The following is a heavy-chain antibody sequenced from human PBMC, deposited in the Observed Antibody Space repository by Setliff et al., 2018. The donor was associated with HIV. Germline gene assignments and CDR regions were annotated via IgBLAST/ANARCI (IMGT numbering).Heavy chain of an antibody. CDR2: IYWNNNK. CDR3: AYSGRQLRGPYFDF. V-gene: IGHV2-5*01. Sequence: SGPTRVNPTQTLTLTCTFSGLSLSTSGVGVGWIRQSPGKALEWLAFIYWNNNKHYSTSLKSRLTVTKDTSKNRVVFTMTNMDPLDTATYYCAYSGRQLRGPYFDFWGQGTPVTVSS. CDR1: GLSLSTSGVG. J-gene: IGHJ4*02. D-gene: IGHD1-1*01.